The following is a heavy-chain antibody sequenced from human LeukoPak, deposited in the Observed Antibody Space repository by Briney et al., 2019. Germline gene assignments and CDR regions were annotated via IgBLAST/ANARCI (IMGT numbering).Heavy chain of an antibody. V-gene: IGHV3-7*01. CDR1: GFTFSSYW. D-gene: IGHD6-19*01. CDR2: IKQDGSEK. CDR3: ARAVEGQWLVPEGYDY. J-gene: IGHJ4*02. Sequence: GGSLRLSCAASGFTFSSYWMSWVRQAPGKGLEWVANIKQDGSEKYYVDSVKGRFTISRDNAKNSLYLQMNSLRAEDTAVYYCARAVEGQWLVPEGYDYWGQGTLVTVSS.